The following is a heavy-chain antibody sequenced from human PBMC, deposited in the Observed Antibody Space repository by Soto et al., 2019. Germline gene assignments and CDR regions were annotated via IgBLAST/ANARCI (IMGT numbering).Heavy chain of an antibody. D-gene: IGHD4-4*01. V-gene: IGHV4-30-2*01. CDR3: ARDYSNHPRD. J-gene: IGHJ4*02. CDR2: IYHSGST. CDR1: GGSISSGGYS. Sequence: QLQLQESGSGLVKPSQTLSLTCAVSGGSISSGGYSWSWIRQPPGKGLEWIGYIYHSGSTYYNPSLKSRVTXSXXXXXXXXXXXXXXXXXXXXXXXYCARDYSNHPRDWGQGTLVTVSS.